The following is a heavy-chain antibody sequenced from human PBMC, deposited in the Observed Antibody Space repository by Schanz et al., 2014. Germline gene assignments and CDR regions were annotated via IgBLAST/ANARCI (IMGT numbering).Heavy chain of an antibody. Sequence: QVQLVQSGAEVKKPGASVKVSCKASGYTFTSDSMHWVRQAPGQGLEWMGIINPSGGSTRYGQKFQGRITVTTDTSTSTAYMELRSLRSDDTAVYYCATMWGYCTATACQILEVLDVWGQGTMDTVSS. D-gene: IGHD2-8*02. J-gene: IGHJ3*01. V-gene: IGHV1-46*01. CDR3: ATMWGYCTATACQILEVLDV. CDR2: INPSGGST. CDR1: GYTFTSDS.